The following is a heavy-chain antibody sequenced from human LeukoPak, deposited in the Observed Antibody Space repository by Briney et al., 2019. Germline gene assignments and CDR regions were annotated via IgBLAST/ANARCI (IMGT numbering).Heavy chain of an antibody. D-gene: IGHD5-24*01. CDR3: ARHGRDGFILPLEY. CDR2: I. Sequence: GESLQISCQGSGYSFTSYWIGWVRQMPGKGLEWMGIIYSPSFQGQVTISADKSISTAYLHWNSLKASDSAMYYCARHGRDGFILPLEYWGQGILVTVSS. J-gene: IGHJ4*02. CDR1: GYSFTSYW. V-gene: IGHV5-51*01.